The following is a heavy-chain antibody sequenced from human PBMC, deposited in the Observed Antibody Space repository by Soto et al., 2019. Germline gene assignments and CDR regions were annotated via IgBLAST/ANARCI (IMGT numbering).Heavy chain of an antibody. J-gene: IGHJ6*02. CDR2: IIPVFGTA. CDR1: RVAFSKFI. D-gene: IGHD2-2*01. Sequence: GASVKVSCKASRVAFSKFIVTWVRQAPGLGLDWVGGIIPVFGTANYAQKFQGRVTITADESTSTSYMEVNNLRSEDTAVYYCAKVRYSSPMGYYYGMDVWGQGTTVTVSS. CDR3: AKVRYSSPMGYYYGMDV. V-gene: IGHV1-69*13.